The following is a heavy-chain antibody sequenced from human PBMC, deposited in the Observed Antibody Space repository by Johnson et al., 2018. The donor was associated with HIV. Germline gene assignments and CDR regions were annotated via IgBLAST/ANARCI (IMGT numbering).Heavy chain of an antibody. J-gene: IGHJ3*02. D-gene: IGHD1-1*01. Sequence: QVQLVESGGGVVQPGRSLRLSCAASGFTFSSYAMHWVRQAPGKGLEWVAVISYDGSNKYYADSVKGRFTISRDNSKTTLYLQMNSLRAEDTAVYYCASRYTVDAFDIWGQGTMVTVSS. CDR2: ISYDGSNK. V-gene: IGHV3-30*04. CDR1: GFTFSSYA. CDR3: ASRYTVDAFDI.